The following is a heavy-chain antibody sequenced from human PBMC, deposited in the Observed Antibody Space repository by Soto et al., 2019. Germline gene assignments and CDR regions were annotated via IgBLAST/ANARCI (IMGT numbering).Heavy chain of an antibody. Sequence: PGGSLRLSCAASGFTFNNYAMNWVRQAPGKGLEWVSGISGSGGTTYYADSVKGRFTISRDNSKNTLYLQMNSLRAEDTAVYYCAKDRGAAAGAWFDPWGQGTLVTVS. D-gene: IGHD6-13*01. J-gene: IGHJ5*02. CDR2: ISGSGGTT. CDR1: GFTFNNYA. CDR3: AKDRGAAAGAWFDP. V-gene: IGHV3-23*01.